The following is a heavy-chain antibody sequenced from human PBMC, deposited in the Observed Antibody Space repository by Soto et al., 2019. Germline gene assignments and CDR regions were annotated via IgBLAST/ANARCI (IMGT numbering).Heavy chain of an antibody. V-gene: IGHV4-39*02. CDR3: VSINAGGWYYFDY. J-gene: IGHJ4*02. CDR2: VYYSGSS. Sequence: PSETLSLTCAVSGGSIDNSTYYWGWIRQPPGKGLEWIGSVYYSGSSYYSPSLKSRVTMSVDSSKNHFSLILDSVTAADTAVYYCVSINAGGWYYFDYWGQGILVTV. CDR1: GGSIDNSTYY. D-gene: IGHD6-19*01.